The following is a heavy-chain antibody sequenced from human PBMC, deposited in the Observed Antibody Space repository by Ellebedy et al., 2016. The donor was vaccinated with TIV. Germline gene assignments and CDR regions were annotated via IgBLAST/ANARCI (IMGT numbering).Heavy chain of an antibody. V-gene: IGHV3-30-3*01. D-gene: IGHD2-15*01. CDR2: ISDDGTNK. CDR1: GFTFSSYA. Sequence: PGGSLRLSCAASGFTFSSYAMRWVRQAPGKGLEWVAVISDDGTNKYYADSVKGRFTISRDSSKNTLYLQMNSLRAEDTAVYYCAGRYCRGGRCYHCFDYWGQGTLVTASS. CDR3: AGRYCRGGRCYHCFDY. J-gene: IGHJ4*02.